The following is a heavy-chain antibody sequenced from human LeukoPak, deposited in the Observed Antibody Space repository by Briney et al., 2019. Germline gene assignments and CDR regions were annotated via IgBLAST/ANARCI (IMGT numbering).Heavy chain of an antibody. V-gene: IGHV4-59*01. D-gene: IGHD5-18*01. CDR3: ARAQEEWLLVDTAMVPTGYYYYYMDV. CDR2: IYYSGST. J-gene: IGHJ6*03. Sequence: PSETLSLTCTVSGGSISSYYWSWIRQPPGKGLEWIGCIYYSGSTNYNPSLKSRVTISVDTSKNQFSLKLSSVTAADTAVYYCARAQEEWLLVDTAMVPTGYYYYYMDVWGKGTTVTVSS. CDR1: GGSISSYY.